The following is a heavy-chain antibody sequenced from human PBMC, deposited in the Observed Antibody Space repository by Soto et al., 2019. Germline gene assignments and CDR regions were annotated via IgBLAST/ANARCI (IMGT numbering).Heavy chain of an antibody. CDR1: GASINTSSYY. Sequence: SETLSLTCTVSGASINTSSYYWGWIRLPPGKGLEWIGYIYYSGSTYYNPSLKSRVSISVDMSKNQFSLNLRSVTAADTAVYFCVRRQYYFDYWGQGTRVTVSS. D-gene: IGHD4-4*01. V-gene: IGHV4-39*01. CDR2: IYYSGST. CDR3: VRRQYYFDY. J-gene: IGHJ4*02.